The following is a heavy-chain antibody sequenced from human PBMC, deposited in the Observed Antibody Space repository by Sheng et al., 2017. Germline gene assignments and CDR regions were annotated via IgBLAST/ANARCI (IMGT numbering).Heavy chain of an antibody. CDR3: ARVPGGYCSSTRCYFPDY. CDR1: GFTFSSFP. D-gene: IGHD2-2*01. J-gene: IGHJ4*02. V-gene: IGHV3-30*04. Sequence: QVQLVESGGGVVQPGRSLKLSCAASGFTFSSFPIHWVRQAPGKGLEWVAVISYDGSNTYYADSVKGRFIISRDNSKNTLYLQMNSLRVDDTAVYYCARVPGGYCSSTRCYFPDYWGQGTLVTVSS. CDR2: ISYDGSNT.